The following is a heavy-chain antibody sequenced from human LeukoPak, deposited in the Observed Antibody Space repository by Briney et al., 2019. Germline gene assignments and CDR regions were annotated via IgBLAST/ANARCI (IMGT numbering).Heavy chain of an antibody. Sequence: PGGSLRLSCAASGFTFSSYAMNWVRRAPGKGLEWVASMTESGDYIYYADSVEGRFTISRDNAKNSLHLQMNSLRVEDTAVYFCVTEGYCRGGSCSSDAFDIWGQGTMVIVSS. CDR3: VTEGYCRGGSCSSDAFDI. D-gene: IGHD2-15*01. CDR2: MTESGDYI. CDR1: GFTFSSYA. J-gene: IGHJ3*02. V-gene: IGHV3-21*01.